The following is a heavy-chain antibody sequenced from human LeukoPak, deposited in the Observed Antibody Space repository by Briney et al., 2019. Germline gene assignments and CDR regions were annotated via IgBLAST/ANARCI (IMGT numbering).Heavy chain of an antibody. V-gene: IGHV1-8*01. CDR1: GYTFTSYD. Sequence: ASVTVSCKASGYTFTSYDINWVRQAPGQGLEWMGWMNPNSGNTGYAQKFQGRVTMTRNTSISTAYMELSSLRSEDTAVYYCARGAWQQLVDYWGQGTLVTVSS. CDR3: ARGAWQQLVDY. CDR2: MNPNSGNT. J-gene: IGHJ4*02. D-gene: IGHD6-13*01.